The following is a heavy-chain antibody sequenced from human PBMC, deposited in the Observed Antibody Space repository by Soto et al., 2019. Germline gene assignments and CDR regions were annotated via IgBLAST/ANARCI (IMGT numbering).Heavy chain of an antibody. CDR3: TRLISAAQDY. CDR1: GFVFKDSS. D-gene: IGHD3-10*01. V-gene: IGHV3-73*01. J-gene: IGHJ4*02. CDR2: IRDRAFSYAT. Sequence: ESGGGLVQPGGSLKLSCAASGFVFKDSSIHWVRQASGKGLEWVGRIRDRAFSYATAYAASVKGGFTISRDDSTNTAYLQMNSLKTEDTAIYYCTRLISAAQDYWGQGTLVTVSS.